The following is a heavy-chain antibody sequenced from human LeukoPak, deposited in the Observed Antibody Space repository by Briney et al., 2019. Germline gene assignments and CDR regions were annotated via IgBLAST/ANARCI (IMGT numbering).Heavy chain of an antibody. D-gene: IGHD4-17*01. CDR2: IYYSGST. J-gene: IGHJ4*02. Sequence: SETLSLTCTVSGGSISSGDYYWSWIRQPPGKGLEWIGYIYYSGSTYYHPSLKSRVTISVDTSKNQFSLKLSSVSAADTAVYYCARVGYGDYEPREFEDYWGQGTLVTVSS. CDR1: GGSISSGDYY. V-gene: IGHV4-30-4*01. CDR3: ARVGYGDYEPREFEDY.